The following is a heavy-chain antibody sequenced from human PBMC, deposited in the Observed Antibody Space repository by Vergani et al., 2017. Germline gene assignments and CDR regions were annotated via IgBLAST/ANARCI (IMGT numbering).Heavy chain of an antibody. V-gene: IGHV4-38-2*02. D-gene: IGHD6-19*01. CDR1: GYSISSGYY. J-gene: IGHJ4*02. Sequence: QVQLQESGPGLVKPSETLSLTCTVSGYSISSGYYWGWIRQPPGKGLEWIGSIYHSGNTYYNPSLKSRVTISIDTSKNQFSLKLSSVTAADTAVYYCARKGTRIAVAGTSFDQWGQGRLATVSS. CDR2: IYHSGNT. CDR3: ARKGTRIAVAGTSFDQ.